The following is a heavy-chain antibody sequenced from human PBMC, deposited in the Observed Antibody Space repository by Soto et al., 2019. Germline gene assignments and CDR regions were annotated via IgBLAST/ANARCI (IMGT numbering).Heavy chain of an antibody. CDR1: GYSFTIYC. CDR2: IDPSDSYT. J-gene: IGHJ5*02. Sequence: GESLKISCNGSGYSFTIYCISLVLQMPGKGLEWMGRIDPSDSYTNYSPSFQGHVTISADKSISTAYLQWSSLKASDTAMYYCARTPYYDFWSGYSTNWFDPWGQGTLVTVSS. CDR3: ARTPYYDFWSGYSTNWFDP. V-gene: IGHV5-10-1*01. D-gene: IGHD3-3*01.